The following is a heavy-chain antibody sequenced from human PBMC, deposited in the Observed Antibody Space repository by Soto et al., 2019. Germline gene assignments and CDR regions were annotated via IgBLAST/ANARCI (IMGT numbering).Heavy chain of an antibody. J-gene: IGHJ5*01. CDR1: GVSGSSIY. CDR3: VKGGWLDF. Sequence: LRDPCGVAGVSGSSIYMSRVSKAHGRGLEWVSFISDDGTRTYYADAVKGRFTISRDNSKYTLYLQMNSLTVEDTAVYACVKGGWLDFWGQGTLVTVSS. V-gene: IGHV3-23*01. CDR2: ISDDGTRT. D-gene: IGHD3-16*01.